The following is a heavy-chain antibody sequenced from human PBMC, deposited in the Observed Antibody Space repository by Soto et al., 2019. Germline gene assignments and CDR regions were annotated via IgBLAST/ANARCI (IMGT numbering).Heavy chain of an antibody. D-gene: IGHD3-3*01. CDR3: ARSSTYYDFWSGYPYYYYYYMDV. V-gene: IGHV3-48*01. Sequence: GGSLRLSCAASGFTFSSYSMNWVRQAPGKGLEWVSYISSSSSTIYYADSVKGRFTISRDNAKNSLYLQMNSLRAEDTAVYYCARSSTYYDFWSGYPYYYYYYMDVWGKGTTVTVSS. J-gene: IGHJ6*03. CDR1: GFTFSSYS. CDR2: ISSSSSTI.